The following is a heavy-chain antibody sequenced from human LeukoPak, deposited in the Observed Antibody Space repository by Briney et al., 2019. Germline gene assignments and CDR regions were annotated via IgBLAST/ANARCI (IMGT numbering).Heavy chain of an antibody. CDR3: AKDAYGSGSLFDY. Sequence: GGSLRLSCAASRFTFSSYGMHWVRQAPGKGLEWVAFIRYDGSNKYYVDSVKGRFTLFRDNSKNTLYLQMNSLRPEDTAVYYCAKDAYGSGSLFDYWGQGTLVTVSS. D-gene: IGHD3-10*01. CDR1: RFTFSSYG. CDR2: IRYDGSNK. V-gene: IGHV3-30*02. J-gene: IGHJ4*02.